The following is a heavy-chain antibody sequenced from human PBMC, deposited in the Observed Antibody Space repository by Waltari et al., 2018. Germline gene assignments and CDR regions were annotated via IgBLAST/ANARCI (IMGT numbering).Heavy chain of an antibody. CDR2: INHSGST. V-gene: IGHV4-34*01. Sequence: QVQLQQWGAGLLKPSETLSLTCAVYGGSFSGYYWSWIRQPPGKGLEWIGEINHSGSTNDNPSLKSRVTISVDTSKNQFSLKLSSVTAADTAVYYCARGLPYYDFWSGYSPRYFQHWGQGTLVTVSS. CDR3: ARGLPYYDFWSGYSPRYFQH. CDR1: GGSFSGYY. J-gene: IGHJ1*01. D-gene: IGHD3-3*01.